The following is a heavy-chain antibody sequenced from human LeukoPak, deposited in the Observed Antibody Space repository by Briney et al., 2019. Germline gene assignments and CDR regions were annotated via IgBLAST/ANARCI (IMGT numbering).Heavy chain of an antibody. J-gene: IGHJ5*02. V-gene: IGHV6-1*01. D-gene: IGHD2-2*01. CDR2: TYYRSKWLY. CDR3: TRQHCSSTSCYSYNWFDP. CDR1: GDSVSTNSAS. Sequence: SQTLSLTCAISGDSVSTNSASWNWIRQSPSRGLEWLGRTYYRSKWLYDFAVSVKSRVTIIPDTFKNQFSLQLNSVTPDDTAVYYCTRQHCSSTSCYSYNWFDPWGQGTLVTVSS.